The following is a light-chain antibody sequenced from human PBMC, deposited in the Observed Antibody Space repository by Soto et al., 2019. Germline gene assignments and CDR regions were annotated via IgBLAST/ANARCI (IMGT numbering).Light chain of an antibody. Sequence: DIQVTQSPSSLSASIGDRVTITCRASQSISTFLNWYQQKPGRAPNLLIYVASNLQAGVPSRFSGSGSGTDFTLPISRVEPEDFGVYYCQQYGSSPYTFGQGTKLEIK. CDR3: QQYGSSPYT. V-gene: IGKV1-39*01. J-gene: IGKJ2*01. CDR1: QSISTF. CDR2: VAS.